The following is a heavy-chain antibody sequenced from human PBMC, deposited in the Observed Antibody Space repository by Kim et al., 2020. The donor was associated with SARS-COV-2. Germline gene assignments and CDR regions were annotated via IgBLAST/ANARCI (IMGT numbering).Heavy chain of an antibody. CDR1: GGSINTTSHY. CDR3: ARTLWQQQLVTCFDS. V-gene: IGHV4-39*01. J-gene: IGHJ4*02. D-gene: IGHD6-13*01. Sequence: SETLSLTCTVSGGSINTTSHYWGWIRQTPGKGLEWIGSVFYSGTTYHNPSLKSQVSISIDASKNQFSLRLTSATAADTAVYYCARTLWQQQLVTCFDSWGQGTLVTVSS. CDR2: VFYSGTT.